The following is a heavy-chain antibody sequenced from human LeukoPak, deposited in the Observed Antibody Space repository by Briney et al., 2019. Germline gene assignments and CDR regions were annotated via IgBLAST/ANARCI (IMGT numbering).Heavy chain of an antibody. J-gene: IGHJ4*02. CDR2: INPDGGTT. Sequence: GWSLSLSSASAGYTYSNYRIHWVRHSQNVGEVGVSRINPDGGTTTYADSVKGRFTISRDNAKNTLYLQMNSLSGEDTAVYYCARDYSGYDDYWARVPWSPSPQ. CDR3: ARDYSGYDDY. CDR1: GYTYSNYR. V-gene: IGHV3-74*01. D-gene: IGHD3-22*01.